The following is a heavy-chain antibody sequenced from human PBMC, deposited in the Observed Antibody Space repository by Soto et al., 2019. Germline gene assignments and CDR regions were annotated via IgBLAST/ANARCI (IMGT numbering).Heavy chain of an antibody. V-gene: IGHV3-23*01. CDR1: GFTFSSYA. CDR2: ISGSGGST. J-gene: IGHJ4*02. D-gene: IGHD3-10*01. CDR3: AKDLEYYYGSGKAN. Sequence: PGGSLRLSCAASGFTFSSYAMSWVRQAPGKGLEWVSAISGSGGSTYYADSVKGRFTISRDNSKNTLYLQMNSLRAEDTVVYYCAKDLEYYYGSGKANWGQGTLVTVSS.